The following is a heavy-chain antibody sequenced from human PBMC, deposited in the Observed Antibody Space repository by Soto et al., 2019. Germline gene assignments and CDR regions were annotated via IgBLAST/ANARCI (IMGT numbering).Heavy chain of an antibody. CDR2: ISYDGSNK. Sequence: PGGSLRLSCAASGFTFSSYGMHWVRQAPGKGLEWVAVISYDGSNKYYADSVKGRFTISRDNSKNTLYLQMNSLRAEDTAVYYCAKSARHLSRYYYDSSGYLDYWGQGTLVTVSS. CDR3: AKSARHLSRYYYDSSGYLDY. D-gene: IGHD3-22*01. J-gene: IGHJ4*02. CDR1: GFTFSSYG. V-gene: IGHV3-30*18.